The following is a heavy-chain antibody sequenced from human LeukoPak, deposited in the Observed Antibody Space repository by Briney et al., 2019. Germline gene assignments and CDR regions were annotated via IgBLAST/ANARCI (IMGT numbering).Heavy chain of an antibody. D-gene: IGHD1-26*01. CDR2: IYYSGST. J-gene: IGHJ3*02. Sequence: SETLSLTCTVTGGSISSYYWSWIRQPPGKGLEWMGDIYYSGSTNYNPSLKSRGTISVDTSKKQFSLKLRSVTDGDTAVYYRASDRPAISGRYYLGAFHIWRQGTMLPVPS. CDR1: GGSISSYY. CDR3: ASDRPAISGRYYLGAFHI. V-gene: IGHV4-59*01.